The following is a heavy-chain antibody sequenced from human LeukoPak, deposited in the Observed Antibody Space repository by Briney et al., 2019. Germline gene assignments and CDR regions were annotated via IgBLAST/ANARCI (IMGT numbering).Heavy chain of an antibody. CDR2: IYSDGST. D-gene: IGHD1-1*01. J-gene: IGHJ4*02. CDR1: GFTVSSTY. CDR3: ARAPNWRFDY. V-gene: IGHV3-53*01. Sequence: GGPLRLSCAASGFTVSSTYMNWVRQAPGKGLEWVSVIYSDGSTYYADSVKGRFTISRDDSKNTLYLQMNSLRAEDTAVYYCARAPNWRFDYWGQGTLVTVSS.